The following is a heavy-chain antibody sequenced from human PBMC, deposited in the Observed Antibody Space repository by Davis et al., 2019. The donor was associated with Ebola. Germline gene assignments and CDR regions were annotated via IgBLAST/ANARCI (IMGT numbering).Heavy chain of an antibody. V-gene: IGHV1-46*01. CDR1: GYTFTSYY. CDR3: ARDKEWLEYHLDY. Sequence: AASVKVSCKASGYTFTSYYIHWVRLAPGQGLEWMGIINPSGGTTNYAQKFQDRVTVTRDTSTSIVYMELSGLRSEDTAVYYCARDKEWLEYHLDYWGQGTLVTVSS. J-gene: IGHJ4*02. CDR2: INPSGGTT. D-gene: IGHD6-19*01.